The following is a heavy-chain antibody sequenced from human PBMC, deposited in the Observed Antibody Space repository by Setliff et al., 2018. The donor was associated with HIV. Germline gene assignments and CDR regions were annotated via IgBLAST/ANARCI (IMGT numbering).Heavy chain of an antibody. Sequence: GGSLRLSCAASGFSYSGYWMTWVRQTSGKGLEWVATIKPDASERSYLDSVQGRFTISRDNAKNSLFLQMNSLRADDTAVYFCARPTNIDTIYYGSQTFYMYYYGLDVWGQGTTVTVSS. J-gene: IGHJ6*02. V-gene: IGHV3-7*01. D-gene: IGHD1-26*01. CDR1: GFSYSGYW. CDR2: IKPDASER. CDR3: ARPTNIDTIYYGSQTFYMYYYGLDV.